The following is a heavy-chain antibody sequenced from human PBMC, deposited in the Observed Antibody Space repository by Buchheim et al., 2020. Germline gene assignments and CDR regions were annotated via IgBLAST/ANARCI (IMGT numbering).Heavy chain of an antibody. D-gene: IGHD3-10*01. CDR3: ARDQEGYGSGSYPYDY. J-gene: IGHJ4*02. CDR2: INPSGGST. CDR1: GYTFTSYY. Sequence: QVQLVQSGAEVKKPGAPVKVSCKASGYTFTSYYMHWVRQAPGQGLEWMGIINPSGGSTSYAQKFQGRVTMTRDTSTSTVYMELSSLRSEDTAVYYCARDQEGYGSGSYPYDYWGQGTL. V-gene: IGHV1-46*03.